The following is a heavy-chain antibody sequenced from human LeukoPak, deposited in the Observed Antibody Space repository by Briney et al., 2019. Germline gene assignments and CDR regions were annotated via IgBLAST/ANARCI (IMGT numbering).Heavy chain of an antibody. V-gene: IGHV3-21*04. J-gene: IGHJ4*01. CDR1: GFTFSSYS. CDR2: ISYTSSHI. CDR3: AFPWGSSWFYSDC. D-gene: IGHD6-13*01. Sequence: PGGSLRLSCATSGFTFSSYSMNWVRQAAGKGLEWVSSISYTSSHIYYADSVKGRFTISRDNTKNSLYLQMNSLRAEDTAVYYCAFPWGSSWFYSDCWGQGTLVTVSS.